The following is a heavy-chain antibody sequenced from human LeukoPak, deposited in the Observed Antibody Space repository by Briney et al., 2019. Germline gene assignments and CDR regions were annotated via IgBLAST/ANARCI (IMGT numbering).Heavy chain of an antibody. CDR1: GXSISGFY. Sequence: SETLSLTCTVSGXSISGFYWSWIRQPPGKGLEWIGYIYYSGSTNHNPSLKSRVTISVDTSKNQFSLKLSSVTAADTAVYYCATSRWQQPFDYWGQGTLVTVSS. D-gene: IGHD5-24*01. CDR2: IYYSGST. J-gene: IGHJ4*02. V-gene: IGHV4-59*08. CDR3: ATSRWQQPFDY.